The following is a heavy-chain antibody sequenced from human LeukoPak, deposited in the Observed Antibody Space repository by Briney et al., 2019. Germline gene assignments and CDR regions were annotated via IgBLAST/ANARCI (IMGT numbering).Heavy chain of an antibody. J-gene: IGHJ5*02. CDR3: AAQRGASLHDFWSTRLFDP. Sequence: SVKVSCKASGFTFHTSAMRWVRQARGQRLEWIGWIVLGSGNTVYSHKFHDRVIITRDMSTSTVYMELDSLGSEDTAVYYCAAQRGASLHDFWSTRLFDPWGQGTLVTVSS. CDR1: GFTFHTSA. CDR2: IVLGSGNT. D-gene: IGHD3-3*01. V-gene: IGHV1-58*02.